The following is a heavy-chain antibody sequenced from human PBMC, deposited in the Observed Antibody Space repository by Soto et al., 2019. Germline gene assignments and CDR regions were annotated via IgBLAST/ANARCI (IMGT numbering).Heavy chain of an antibody. J-gene: IGHJ6*03. CDR2: IYYSGST. Sequence: QVQLQESGPGLVKPSQTLSLTCTVSGGSISSGGYYWSWIRQHPGKGLEWIGYIYYSGSTSYNPSLKSRVTMSVDTSEKKFSLRLSSVTAADTAVYYCARKDSGYGDYMDVWGKGTTVTVSS. CDR3: ARKDSGYGDYMDV. D-gene: IGHD5-12*01. CDR1: GGSISSGGYY. V-gene: IGHV4-31*03.